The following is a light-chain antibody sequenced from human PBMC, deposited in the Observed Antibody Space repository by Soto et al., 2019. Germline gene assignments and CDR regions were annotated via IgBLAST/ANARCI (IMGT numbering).Light chain of an antibody. J-gene: IGKJ1*01. CDR3: QQYGGFSRT. V-gene: IGKV3-20*01. CDR2: ATS. CDR1: QSVNINY. Sequence: EIVLTQSPGTLSLSPGETATLSCRASQSVNINYLSWCQQKPGQAPRLLIYATSNRATDVPDRFSGSGSGTDFSLNISRLEPEDFATYYCQQYGGFSRTFGQGTKV.